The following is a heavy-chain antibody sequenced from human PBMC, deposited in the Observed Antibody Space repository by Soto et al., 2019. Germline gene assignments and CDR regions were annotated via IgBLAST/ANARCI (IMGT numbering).Heavy chain of an antibody. CDR3: ARSVAVPGAHIDY. CDR1: GGSISGSY. V-gene: IGHV4-59*01. CDR2: VYYTGST. J-gene: IGHJ4*02. D-gene: IGHD6-19*01. Sequence: RSLTCTVSGGSISGSYWSWIRQSPGKGLEWLGYVYYTGSTNYSPSLRSRVSISVDTSKNEFSLRLSSVTAADTAVYFCARSVAVPGAHIDYWGQGTQVTVSS.